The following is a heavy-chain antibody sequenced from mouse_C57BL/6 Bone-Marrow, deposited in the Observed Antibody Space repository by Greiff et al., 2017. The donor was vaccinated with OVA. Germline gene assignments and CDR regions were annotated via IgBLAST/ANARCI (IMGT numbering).Heavy chain of an antibody. CDR2: IYPGGGYT. D-gene: IGHD3-3*01. CDR1: GYTFTNYW. CDR3: ARWGGTGWYFDV. V-gene: IGHV1-63*01. J-gene: IGHJ1*03. Sequence: VHLVESGAELVRPGTSVKMSCKASGYTFTNYWIGWAKQRPGHGLEWIGDIYPGGGYTNYNEKFKGKATLTADKSSSTAYMQFSSLTSEDSAIYYCARWGGTGWYFDVWGTGTTVTVSS.